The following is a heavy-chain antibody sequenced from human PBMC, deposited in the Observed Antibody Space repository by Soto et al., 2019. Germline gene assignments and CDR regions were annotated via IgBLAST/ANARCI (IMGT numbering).Heavy chain of an antibody. V-gene: IGHV1-18*01. D-gene: IGHD3-3*01. CDR1: GYTFTSYG. J-gene: IGHJ4*02. CDR2: ISAYNGNT. CDR3: ERGYYDFWSGYYYFDY. Sequence: GPSVKVSCKASGYTFTSYGISWVRQAPGQGLEWMGWISAYNGNTNYAQKLQGRVTTTTDTSTSTAYMELRSLRSDDTAVYYCERGYYDFWSGYYYFDYWGQGTLVTVPS.